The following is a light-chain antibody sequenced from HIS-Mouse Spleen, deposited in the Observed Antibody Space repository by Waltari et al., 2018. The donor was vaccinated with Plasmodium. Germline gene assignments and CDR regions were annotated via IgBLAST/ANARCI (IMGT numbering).Light chain of an antibody. CDR2: EGS. Sequence: QSALTQPASVSGSPGQSIPISCTGTSSDFGIYNLVSWYQQHPGKAPELMIYEGSKRPSGVSNRFSGSKSGNTASLTISGLQAEDEADYYCCSYAGSSTVFGTGTKVTVL. J-gene: IGLJ1*01. V-gene: IGLV2-23*01. CDR1: SSDFGIYNL. CDR3: CSYAGSSTV.